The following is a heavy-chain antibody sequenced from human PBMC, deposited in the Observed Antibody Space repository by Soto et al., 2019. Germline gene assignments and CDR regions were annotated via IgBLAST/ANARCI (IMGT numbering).Heavy chain of an antibody. D-gene: IGHD2-21*01. V-gene: IGHV4-4*01. CDR3: ARDRKSSDDMWAFDI. CDR2: VSHSGST. J-gene: IGHJ3*02. CDR1: GDFINRGIYW. Sequence: PSETLSLTCIISGDFINRGIYWWNWVRQPPGKGLEWIGEVSHSGSTNYNPALKSRASISVDKSKTHFSLNLTSVTAADTARYWCARDRKSSDDMWAFDIWGQGKAVT.